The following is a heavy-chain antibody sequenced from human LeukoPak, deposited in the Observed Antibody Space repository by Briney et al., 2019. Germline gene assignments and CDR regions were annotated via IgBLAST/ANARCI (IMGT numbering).Heavy chain of an antibody. V-gene: IGHV4-59*01. CDR2: IYYSGST. CDR1: GGSISSYY. J-gene: IGHJ6*03. Sequence: SETLSLTCTVSGGSISSYYWSWIRQPPGKGLEWIGYIYYSGSTNYNPSLKSRVTISVDTSKNQFSLKLSSVTAADTAVYYCARLQYSSSWYRQDYYYYMDVWGKGTTVIVSS. D-gene: IGHD6-13*01. CDR3: ARLQYSSSWYRQDYYYYMDV.